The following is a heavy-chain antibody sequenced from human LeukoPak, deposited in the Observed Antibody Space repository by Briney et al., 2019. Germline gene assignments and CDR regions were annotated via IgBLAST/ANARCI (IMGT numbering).Heavy chain of an antibody. CDR3: VLFPGF. CDR2: FHNIGST. CDR1: GGSISSNNYY. Sequence: SETLSLTCTVSGGSISSNNYYWNWIRQPPGKGLEWIGSFHNIGSTYYNPSLKSRVTISVDTSKNQFSLNLRSVTAADTAVYYCVLFPGFWGQGTLVTVSS. V-gene: IGHV4-39*01. D-gene: IGHD3-10*01. J-gene: IGHJ4*02.